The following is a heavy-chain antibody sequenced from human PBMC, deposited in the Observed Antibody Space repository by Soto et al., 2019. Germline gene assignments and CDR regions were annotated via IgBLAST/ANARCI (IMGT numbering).Heavy chain of an antibody. CDR1: GYTFTSYD. V-gene: IGHV1-8*01. CDR3: ARPHSPYYYYRMDV. CDR2: VNPNSGNT. J-gene: IGHJ6*02. Sequence: QVQLVQSGAEVKKPGASVKVSCKASGYTFTSYDINWVRQATGQGLEWMGWVNPNSGNTGYAQKFQGRVTMTRNTSISTAYMELSSLRSEDTAVYYCARPHSPYYYYRMDVWGQGTTVTVSS. D-gene: IGHD6-13*01.